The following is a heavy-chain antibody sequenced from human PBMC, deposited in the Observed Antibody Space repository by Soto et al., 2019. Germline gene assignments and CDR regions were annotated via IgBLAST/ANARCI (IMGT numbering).Heavy chain of an antibody. Sequence: AAVKVSCKASGGTFSSYAISLVRQAPGQGLEWMGGIIPIFGTANYAQKFQGRVTITADESTSTAYMELSGLRSEDTAVYYCARVGGNYYYYGMDVWGQGTTVTVSS. D-gene: IGHD1-1*01. V-gene: IGHV1-69*13. J-gene: IGHJ6*02. CDR3: ARVGGNYYYYGMDV. CDR2: IIPIFGTA. CDR1: GGTFSSYA.